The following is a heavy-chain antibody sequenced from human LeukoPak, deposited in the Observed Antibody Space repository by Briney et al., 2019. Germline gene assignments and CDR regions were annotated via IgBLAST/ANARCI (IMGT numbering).Heavy chain of an antibody. V-gene: IGHV3-21*01. J-gene: IGHJ4*02. CDR3: AKDLGIRLMATTFDY. CDR1: GFTFSSYS. CDR2: ISSSSSYI. Sequence: GGSLRLSCAASGFTFSSYSMNWVRQAPGKGLEWVSSISSSSSYIYYADSVKGRFTTSRDNAKNTLYLQMNSLRAEDTAVYYCAKDLGIRLMATTFDYWGQGTLVTVSS. D-gene: IGHD5-24*01.